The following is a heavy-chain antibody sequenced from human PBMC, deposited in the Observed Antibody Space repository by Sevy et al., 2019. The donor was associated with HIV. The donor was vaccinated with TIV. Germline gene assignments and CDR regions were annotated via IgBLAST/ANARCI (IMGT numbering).Heavy chain of an antibody. V-gene: IGHV3-21*01. CDR2: ITRSSNYL. D-gene: IGHD3-22*01. CDR1: GFTFSSYY. Sequence: GGSLRLSCAASGFTFSSYYMNWVRQAPGKGLEWVSSITRSSNYLYYADSGKGRFTISRDNAKNSLYLQMNSLRAEETAVYYCASGSGYHFDSWGQGTLVTVSS. CDR3: ASGSGYHFDS. J-gene: IGHJ4*02.